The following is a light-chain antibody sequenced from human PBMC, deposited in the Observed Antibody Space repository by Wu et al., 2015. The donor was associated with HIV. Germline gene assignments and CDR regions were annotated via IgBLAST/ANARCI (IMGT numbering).Light chain of an antibody. CDR3: QMYSSAPGT. V-gene: IGKV3-20*01. Sequence: ENLLTQSPGTLSLSPGARATLSCRASQRISNNYLAWYQQKSGQAPRLLIYGASSRATGIPDRFSGSGSGTDFTLTISSLQPEDVATYYCQMYSSAPGTFGPGTKVDIK. CDR2: GAS. J-gene: IGKJ3*01. CDR1: QRISNNY.